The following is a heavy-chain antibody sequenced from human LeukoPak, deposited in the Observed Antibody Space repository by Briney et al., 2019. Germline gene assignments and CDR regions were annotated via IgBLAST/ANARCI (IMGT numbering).Heavy chain of an antibody. D-gene: IGHD5-24*01. CDR3: ARHPRDGATTYFDY. V-gene: IGHV4-39*01. Sequence: SETLSLTCTVSGGSISSDTYYWGWIRQPPGKGLEWIGSVYYSGSTYYNPSLKSRVTISVDTSKNQLPLKVTSVTAADTAVYYCARHPRDGATTYFDYWGQGTLVTVSS. CDR1: GGSISSDTYY. J-gene: IGHJ4*02. CDR2: VYYSGST.